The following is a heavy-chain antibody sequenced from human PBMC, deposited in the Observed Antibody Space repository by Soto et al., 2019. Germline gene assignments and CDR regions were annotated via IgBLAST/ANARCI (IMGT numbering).Heavy chain of an antibody. D-gene: IGHD6-19*01. CDR2: CYYSGST. V-gene: IGHV4-39*01. Sequence: PSETLSLTCTVSGGSISSTPYHWGWIRQPPGKGLEWIGSCYYSGSTYYNPSLKSRVIISVDTSKNQFSLKLTSVTAADTAVYYCARQPYITGSYGDRFDPWGQGTLVTVSS. CDR3: ARQPYITGSYGDRFDP. CDR1: GGSISSTPYH. J-gene: IGHJ5*02.